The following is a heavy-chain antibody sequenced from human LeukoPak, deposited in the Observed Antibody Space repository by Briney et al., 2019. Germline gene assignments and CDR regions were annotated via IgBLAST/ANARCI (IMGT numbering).Heavy chain of an antibody. CDR1: GFHFNSYA. CDR3: AKERDDDNPDFRH. D-gene: IGHD5-24*01. Sequence: GSLRPSFAASGFHFNSYAMGWVRPAPGKGPEWVSTISASGGSTFYADSVKGRFTMSRDNSKNTLYLQMNSLRVVDTAVYYCAKERDDDNPDFRHWGQGTLVTVSS. J-gene: IGHJ1*01. CDR2: ISASGGST. V-gene: IGHV3-23*01.